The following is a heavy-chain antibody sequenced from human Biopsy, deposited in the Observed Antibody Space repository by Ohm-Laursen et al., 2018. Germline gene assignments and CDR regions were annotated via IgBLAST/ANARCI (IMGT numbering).Heavy chain of an antibody. CDR2: INPNSSNA. CDR3: ARVPAYPSIDGYYGLDL. J-gene: IGHJ6*02. D-gene: IGHD3-9*01. V-gene: IGHV1-2*02. CDR1: GCTFAGYY. Sequence: ASVKVSCKASGCTFAGYYLHWVRQAPGHGLEWMGWINPNSSNANYAQSFQGRLTVTRDTSISTAYMELTSLTFDDTAIYYCARVPAYPSIDGYYGLDLWGQGTTVIVSS.